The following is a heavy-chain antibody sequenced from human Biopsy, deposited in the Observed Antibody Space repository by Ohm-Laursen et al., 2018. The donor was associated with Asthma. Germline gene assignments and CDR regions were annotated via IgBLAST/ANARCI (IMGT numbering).Heavy chain of an antibody. D-gene: IGHD3-3*02. CDR1: GFRFSSYA. CDR2: ITYDGSKT. Sequence: SLRLSCSASGFRFSSYAMHWVRRAPGKGLEWVALITYDGSKTIYGDSVRGRFTVSRDSSTNTLYLQMNSLRAEDTAVYYCARTFHFWSPYHAEHYQLWGQGTLVTVSS. CDR3: ARTFHFWSPYHAEHYQL. J-gene: IGHJ1*01. V-gene: IGHV3-30*07.